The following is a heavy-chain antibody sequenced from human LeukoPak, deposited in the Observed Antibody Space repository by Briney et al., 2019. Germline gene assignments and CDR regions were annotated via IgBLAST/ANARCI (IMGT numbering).Heavy chain of an antibody. CDR1: GYTFTGYY. Sequence: ASVKVSCKASGYTFTGYYMHWVRQAPGQGLEWMGWINPSSGGTNYAQKFQGRVTMTRDTSISTAYMELSRLRSDDTAVYYCAREYCSSTSCSIFDPWGQGTLVTVSS. CDR3: AREYCSSTSCSIFDP. J-gene: IGHJ5*02. D-gene: IGHD2-2*01. V-gene: IGHV1-2*02. CDR2: INPSSGGT.